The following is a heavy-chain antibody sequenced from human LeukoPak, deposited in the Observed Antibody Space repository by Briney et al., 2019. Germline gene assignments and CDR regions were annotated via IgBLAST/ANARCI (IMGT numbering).Heavy chain of an antibody. CDR1: GFTFNNYA. CDR3: ARDYADYVGYFFFDY. V-gene: IGHV3-23*01. Sequence: GGPLRLSCAASGFTFNNYAMNWVRQAPGKGLEWVSSISGGGETTYYADSAKGRFTISRDNSQNTLYLQMNSLRAEDTAVYYCARDYADYVGYFFFDYWGQETLVTVSS. CDR2: ISGGGETT. J-gene: IGHJ4*02. D-gene: IGHD4-17*01.